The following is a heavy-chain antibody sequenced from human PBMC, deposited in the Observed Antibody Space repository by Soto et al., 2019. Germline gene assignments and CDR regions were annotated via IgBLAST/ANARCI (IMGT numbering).Heavy chain of an antibody. Sequence: SETLSLTCTVSGGSISSGDYYWSWIRQPPGKGLEWIGYIYYSGSTNYNPSLKSRVTISVDTSKNQFSLKLSSVTAADTAVYFCARVFSSSWFYYFDSWGHGTLVTVSS. CDR3: ARVFSSSWFYYFDS. J-gene: IGHJ4*01. V-gene: IGHV4-61*08. CDR1: GGSISSGDYY. D-gene: IGHD6-13*01. CDR2: IYYSGST.